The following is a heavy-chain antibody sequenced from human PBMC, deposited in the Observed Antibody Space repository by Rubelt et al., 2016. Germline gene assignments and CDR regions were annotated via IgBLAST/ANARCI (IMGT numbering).Heavy chain of an antibody. D-gene: IGHD5-18*01. Sequence: QLQLQESGSGLVKTSQTLSLTCAVSGGSVNSVGYSWSWIRQPPGKGLEWIGYIFHSGTASYNPSLEGRVTISIDTSKNQFSLKLTSVTAADTAVYYCARGNTALVTLNYWGQGTLVTVSS. J-gene: IGHJ4*02. CDR2: IFHSGTA. V-gene: IGHV4-30-2*01. CDR3: ARGNTALVTLNY. CDR1: GGSVNSVGYS.